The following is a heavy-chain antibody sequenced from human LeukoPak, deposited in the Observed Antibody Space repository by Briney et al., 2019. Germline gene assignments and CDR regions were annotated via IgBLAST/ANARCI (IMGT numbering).Heavy chain of an antibody. CDR1: GFTFSSYA. CDR2: ISYDGSNK. D-gene: IGHD3-10*01. V-gene: IGHV3-30*04. J-gene: IGHJ3*02. CDR3: ASDPRLLSDALDI. Sequence: GGSLRLSCAASGFTFSSYAMHWVRQAPGKGLEWVAVISYDGSNKYYADSVKGRFTISRDNSKNTLYLQMNSLRAEDTAVYYCASDPRLLSDALDIWGQGTMVTVSS.